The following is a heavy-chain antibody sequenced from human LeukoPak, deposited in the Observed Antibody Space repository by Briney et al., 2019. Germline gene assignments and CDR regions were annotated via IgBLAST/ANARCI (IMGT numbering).Heavy chain of an antibody. CDR2: INPNSGGT. D-gene: IGHD3-22*01. CDR3: AILTYYYDSSGYFTTFDY. CDR1: GYTFTGYY. J-gene: IGHJ4*02. Sequence: ASVKVSCKASGYTFTGYYMHWVRQAPGQGLEWMGRINPNSGGTNYAQKFQGRVTMTRDTSISTAYMELSRLRSGDTAAYYCAILTYYYDSSGYFTTFDYWGQGTLVTVSS. V-gene: IGHV1-2*06.